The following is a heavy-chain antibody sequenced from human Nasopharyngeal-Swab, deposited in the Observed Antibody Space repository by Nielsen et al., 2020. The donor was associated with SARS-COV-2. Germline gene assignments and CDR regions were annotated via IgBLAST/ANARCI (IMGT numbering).Heavy chain of an antibody. Sequence: GGSLRLSCQGSGYRFTSYWISWVRQMPGKGLEWMGRIDPGDSYTNYSPSFQGHVTISADKSISTAYLQWSSLKASDTAMYYWAIPTVTTDYWGQGTLVTVSS. J-gene: IGHJ4*02. CDR1: GYRFTSYW. V-gene: IGHV5-10-1*01. CDR3: AIPTVTTDY. D-gene: IGHD4-17*01. CDR2: IDPGDSYT.